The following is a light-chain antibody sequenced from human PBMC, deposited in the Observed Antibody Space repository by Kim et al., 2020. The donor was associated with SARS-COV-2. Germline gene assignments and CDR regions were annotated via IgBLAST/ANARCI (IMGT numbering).Light chain of an antibody. CDR3: QSYDDSNRWV. Sequence: KTVTISCTASSGNIAGSYVQWYQQRPRSAHTTVIYEDNERTSGVPDRFSGSIDSSSNSASLTISGLKTEDEADYYCQSYDDSNRWVFGGGTKLTVL. CDR2: EDN. V-gene: IGLV6-57*02. J-gene: IGLJ3*02. CDR1: SGNIAGSY.